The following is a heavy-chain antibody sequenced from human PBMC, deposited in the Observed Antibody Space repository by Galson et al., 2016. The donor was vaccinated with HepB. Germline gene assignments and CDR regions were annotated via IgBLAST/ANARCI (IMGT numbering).Heavy chain of an antibody. CDR2: IDPSGINT. D-gene: IGHD6-19*01. CDR1: GFTFSSYA. CDR3: AKGSRGARPYYFDY. Sequence: SLRLSCAASGFTFSSYAMGWVRHAPGKGLEWVTAIDPSGINTYYADSVKGRFTISRDNSKNTLYLQLDSLRAEDTALYYCAKGSRGARPYYFDYWGQRTLVTVTS. J-gene: IGHJ4*02. V-gene: IGHV3-23*01.